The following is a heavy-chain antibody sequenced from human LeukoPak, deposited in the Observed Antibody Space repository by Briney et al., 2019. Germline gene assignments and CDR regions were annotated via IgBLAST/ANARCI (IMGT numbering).Heavy chain of an antibody. CDR2: IYYSGST. V-gene: IGHV4-39*01. CDR3: ARQDGEQWPYTRGWFDP. Sequence: SETLSLTCTVSGGSISSSSYYWGWIRQPPGKGLEWIGSIYYSGSTYYNPSLKSRVTISVDTSKNQFSLKLSSVTAADTAVYYCARQDGEQWPYTRGWFDPWGQGTLVTVSS. CDR1: GGSISSSSYY. D-gene: IGHD6-19*01. J-gene: IGHJ5*02.